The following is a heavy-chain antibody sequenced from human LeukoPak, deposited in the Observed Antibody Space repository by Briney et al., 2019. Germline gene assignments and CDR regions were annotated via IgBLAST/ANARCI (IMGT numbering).Heavy chain of an antibody. CDR2: IYYSGST. V-gene: IGHV4-59*01. CDR1: GGSISSYY. Sequence: SETLSPTCTVSGGSISSYYWSWIRQPPGKGLEWIGYIYYSGSTNYNPSLKSRVTISVDTSKNQFSLKLSSVTAADTAVYYCARYRIAAAGKDYFDYWGQGTLVTVSS. J-gene: IGHJ4*02. D-gene: IGHD6-13*01. CDR3: ARYRIAAAGKDYFDY.